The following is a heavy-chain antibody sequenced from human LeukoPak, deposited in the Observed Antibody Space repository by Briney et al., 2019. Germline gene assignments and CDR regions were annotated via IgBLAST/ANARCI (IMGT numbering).Heavy chain of an antibody. CDR2: INQDGSEK. D-gene: IGHD4-23*01. Sequence: GSLRLSCVASGFSSSDYWMNWVRQAPGKGLEWLANINQDGSEKYYVDSVKGRFTFSRDNAMNSLFLQMNSLRAEDTAVYYCARDVHGGAFDYWGQGTLVAVSS. J-gene: IGHJ4*02. CDR3: ARDVHGGAFDY. CDR1: GFSSSDYW. V-gene: IGHV3-7*01.